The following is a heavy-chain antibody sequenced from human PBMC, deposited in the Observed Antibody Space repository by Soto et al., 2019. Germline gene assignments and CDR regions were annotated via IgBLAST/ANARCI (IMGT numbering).Heavy chain of an antibody. CDR2: IGTSGKTI. J-gene: IGHJ6*02. CDR3: ARDPAIYSGKFDYGLDV. Sequence: GGSLRLSCAVSGFTFSSYEMNWVRQAPGKGLEWVSYIGTSGKTIYYADSVRGRFTISRGNAKNSLYLQMNSLRAEDTAVYFCARDPAIYSGKFDYGLDVWGRGTTVTVSS. V-gene: IGHV3-48*03. D-gene: IGHD4-4*01. CDR1: GFTFSSYE.